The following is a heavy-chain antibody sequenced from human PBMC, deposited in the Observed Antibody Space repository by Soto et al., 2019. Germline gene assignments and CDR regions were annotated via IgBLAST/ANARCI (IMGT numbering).Heavy chain of an antibody. Sequence: QVQLVESGGGVVQPGRSLRLSCAASGFTFSGYAMHWVRQAPGKGLEWVAVIWYDGTNTYYGDSVKGRFTVSRDKSKNTLWLQMSSLRVEDTAVYYCARAGGYGYGEQTFDYWGQGTLVTVSS. D-gene: IGHD5-18*01. CDR1: GFTFSGYA. CDR3: ARAGGYGYGEQTFDY. J-gene: IGHJ4*02. CDR2: IWYDGTNT. V-gene: IGHV3-33*01.